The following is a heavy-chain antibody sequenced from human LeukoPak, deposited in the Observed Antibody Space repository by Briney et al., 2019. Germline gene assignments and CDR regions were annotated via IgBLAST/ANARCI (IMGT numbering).Heavy chain of an antibody. J-gene: IGHJ4*02. Sequence: GGSLRLSRAASGFTFSSYWMSWVRQAPGKGLEWVANIKQDGSEKYYVDSVKGRFTISRDNAKNSLYLQMNSLRAEDTAVYYCARDRAITMVRGVISYWGQGTLVTVSS. CDR2: IKQDGSEK. V-gene: IGHV3-7*03. CDR3: ARDRAITMVRGVISY. CDR1: GFTFSSYW. D-gene: IGHD3-10*01.